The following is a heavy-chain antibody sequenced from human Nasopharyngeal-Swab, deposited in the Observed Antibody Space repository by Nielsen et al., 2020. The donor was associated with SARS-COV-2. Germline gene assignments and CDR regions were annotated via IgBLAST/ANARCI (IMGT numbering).Heavy chain of an antibody. CDR1: GGSFSGHY. J-gene: IGHJ2*01. CDR2: INHSGST. CDR3: ARGLGNWYFDL. V-gene: IGHV4-34*01. Sequence: SETLSLTCAVYGGSFSGHYWSWIRQPPGKGLEWIGEINHSGSTNYNPSLKSRVTISVDTSKNQFSLKLSSVTAADTAVYYCARGLGNWYFDLWGRGTLVTVSS. D-gene: IGHD7-27*01.